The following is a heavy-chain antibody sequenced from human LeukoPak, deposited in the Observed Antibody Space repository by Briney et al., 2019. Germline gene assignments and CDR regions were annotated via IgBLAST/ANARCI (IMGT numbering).Heavy chain of an antibody. CDR3: AKLESYGSGSSIDY. CDR2: ISYDGSNK. J-gene: IGHJ4*02. Sequence: PGRSLRLSCAASGFTFRSYGMHWVRQAPGKGLEWVAVISYDGSNKYYADSVKGRFTIPRDNSKNTLYLQMNSLRAEDTAVYYCAKLESYGSGSSIDYWGQGTLVTVSS. CDR1: GFTFRSYG. V-gene: IGHV3-30*18. D-gene: IGHD3-10*01.